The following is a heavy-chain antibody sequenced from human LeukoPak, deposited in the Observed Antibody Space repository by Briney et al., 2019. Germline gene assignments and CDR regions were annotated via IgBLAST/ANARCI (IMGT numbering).Heavy chain of an antibody. CDR2: ISGDGGRT. D-gene: IGHD1-1*01. J-gene: IGHJ4*02. Sequence: GAPMRLSCASSGFTTDDCAMHVGRLAPKEGLELVSIISGDGGRTYYPDSVKGRFTISRDNSKNSLYLQRNSLRTEDTALYYCAKDLRTQKARTPLPGYWGQGTLVTVSS. V-gene: IGHV3-43*02. CDR3: AKDLRTQKARTPLPGY. CDR1: GFTTDDCA.